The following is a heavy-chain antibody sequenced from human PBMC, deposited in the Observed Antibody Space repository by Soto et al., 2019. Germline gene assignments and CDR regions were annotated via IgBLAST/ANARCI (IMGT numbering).Heavy chain of an antibody. Sequence: GASVKVSCKVSGYTLTELSMHWVRQAPGKGLEWMGGFDPEDGETIYAQKFQGRVTTTEDTSTDTAYMELSSLRSEDTAVYYCATSPKGTYYFDYWGQGTLVTVSS. V-gene: IGHV1-24*01. CDR3: ATSPKGTYYFDY. J-gene: IGHJ4*02. CDR2: FDPEDGET. D-gene: IGHD1-1*01. CDR1: GYTLTELS.